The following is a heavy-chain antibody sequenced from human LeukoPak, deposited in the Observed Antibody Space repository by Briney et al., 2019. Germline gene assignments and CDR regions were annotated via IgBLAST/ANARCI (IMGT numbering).Heavy chain of an antibody. J-gene: IGHJ4*02. D-gene: IGHD6-13*01. V-gene: IGHV3-30*02. CDR2: IRYDGSNK. CDR1: GFTFSSYG. CDR3: AREAAAGGLSFDY. Sequence: GGSLRLSCAASGFTFSSYGMHWVRQAPGKGLEWVAFIRYDGSNKYYADSVKGRFTISRDNAKNSLYLQMNSLRAEDTAVYYRAREAAAGGLSFDYWGQGTLVTVSS.